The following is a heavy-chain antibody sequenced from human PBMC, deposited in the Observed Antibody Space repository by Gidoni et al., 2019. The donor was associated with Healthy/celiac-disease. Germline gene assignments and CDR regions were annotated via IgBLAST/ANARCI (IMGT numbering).Heavy chain of an antibody. Sequence: EVQLVESGGVVVQPGGSLRLSCAASGFTFDDYTMHWVRQAPGKGLEWVSLISWDGGSTYYADSVKGRFTISRDNSKNSLYLQMNSLRTEDTALYYCATAGGLAYFDYWGQGTLVTVSS. D-gene: IGHD3-10*01. CDR1: GFTFDDYT. J-gene: IGHJ4*02. V-gene: IGHV3-43*01. CDR2: ISWDGGST. CDR3: ATAGGLAYFDY.